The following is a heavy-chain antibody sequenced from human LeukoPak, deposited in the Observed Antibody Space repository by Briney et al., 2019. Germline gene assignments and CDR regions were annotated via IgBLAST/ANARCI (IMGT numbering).Heavy chain of an antibody. V-gene: IGHV1-8*01. Sequence: GASVKVSCKASGYTFTSYDINWGRQATGQGLEWMGWMNPNSGYTGYAQKFQGRVTMTRNTSISTAYMELSSLRSEAKAVYYCARAPDPFILGYYYYYMDVWGKGTTVTVSS. J-gene: IGHJ6*03. CDR3: ARAPDPFILGYYYYYMDV. CDR1: GYTFTSYD. CDR2: MNPNSGYT. D-gene: IGHD3-16*02.